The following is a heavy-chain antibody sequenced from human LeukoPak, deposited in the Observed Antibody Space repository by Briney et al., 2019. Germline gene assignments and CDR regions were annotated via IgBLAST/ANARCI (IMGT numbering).Heavy chain of an antibody. CDR2: ISGSAETI. CDR1: GFTFSDYY. CDR3: AELGITMIGGV. D-gene: IGHD3-10*02. V-gene: IGHV3-11*04. Sequence: GGSLRLSCAASGFTFSDYYMSWVRQAPGKGLEWISYISGSAETIYYADSVKGRFTISRDNAKNSLYLQMNSLRAEDTAVYYCAELGITMIGGVWGKGTTVTISS. J-gene: IGHJ6*04.